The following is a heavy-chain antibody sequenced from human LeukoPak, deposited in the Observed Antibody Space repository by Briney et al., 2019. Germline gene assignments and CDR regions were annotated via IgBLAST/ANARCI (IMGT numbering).Heavy chain of an antibody. Sequence: GGSLRLSCASSGFTFSSYAMSWVRQDPGKGLEWVSAISGSGGSTYYADSVKGRFTISRDNSKNTLYLQMNSLRAEDTAVYYCANSIAVVGKFDYWGQGTLVTVSS. J-gene: IGHJ4*02. V-gene: IGHV3-23*01. D-gene: IGHD6-19*01. CDR1: GFTFSSYA. CDR2: ISGSGGST. CDR3: ANSIAVVGKFDY.